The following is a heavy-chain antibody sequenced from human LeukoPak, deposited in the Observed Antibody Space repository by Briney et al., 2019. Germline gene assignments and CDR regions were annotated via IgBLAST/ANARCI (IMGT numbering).Heavy chain of an antibody. J-gene: IGHJ4*02. D-gene: IGHD6-19*01. CDR1: GDTFSSYA. V-gene: IGHV1-69*13. CDR3: ARGRMAGTYVFGY. CDR2: IIPIFGTA. Sequence: SVKVSCKASGDTFSSYAISWVRQAAGQGLEWMGGIIPIFGTANYAQKFQGRVTITADESTSTAYMELSSLRSEDTAVYYCARGRMAGTYVFGYWGQGTLVTVSS.